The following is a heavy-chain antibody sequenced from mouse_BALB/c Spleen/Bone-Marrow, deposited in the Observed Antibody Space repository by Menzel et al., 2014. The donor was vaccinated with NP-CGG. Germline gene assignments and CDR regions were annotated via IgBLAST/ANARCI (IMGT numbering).Heavy chain of an antibody. Sequence: EVKLMESGGDLVKPGGSLKLSCAASGFTFSSYGMSWVRQTPDKRLEWVATINNGGTYTYYPDSVKGRFTISRDNAKNPLYLQISSLKSEDTAMYYCTLNWDSAYWGQGTLVTVSA. CDR1: GFTFSSYG. D-gene: IGHD4-1*02. J-gene: IGHJ3*01. CDR3: TLNWDSAY. CDR2: INNGGTYT. V-gene: IGHV5-6*01.